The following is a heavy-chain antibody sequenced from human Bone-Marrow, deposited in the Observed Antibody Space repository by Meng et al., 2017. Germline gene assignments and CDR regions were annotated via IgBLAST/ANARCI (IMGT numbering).Heavy chain of an antibody. V-gene: IGHV3-74*01. Sequence: GESLKISCAASGFTFSTYWMYWVRQAPGEGLVWVSRIDRDGNHITYADSVKGRFTISRDNAKNTLFLQMNSLRAEDTAVYYCARNMKYSDGPDYYYGMDVWGQGTTVTVSS. D-gene: IGHD5-18*01. CDR1: GFTFSTYW. CDR3: ARNMKYSDGPDYYYGMDV. J-gene: IGHJ6*02. CDR2: IDRDGNHI.